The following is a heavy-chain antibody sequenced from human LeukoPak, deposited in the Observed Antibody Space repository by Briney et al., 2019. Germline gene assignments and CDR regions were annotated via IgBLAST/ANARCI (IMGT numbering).Heavy chain of an antibody. CDR2: IDHTGST. CDR3: ARGPTYQPIDL. J-gene: IGHJ1*01. V-gene: IGHV4-59*11. Sequence: SETLSLTCSVSGDSISMHYWSWIRQPPGKGLEWIGYIDHTGSTNYNPSLNSRVTISRDTSKNHFSLELSSVTAADTAVYFCARGPTYQPIDLWGQGTLVPVSS. D-gene: IGHD2-2*01. CDR1: GDSISMHY.